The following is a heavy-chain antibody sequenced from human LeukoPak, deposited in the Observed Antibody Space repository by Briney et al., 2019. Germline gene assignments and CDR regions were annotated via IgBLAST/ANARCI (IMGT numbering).Heavy chain of an antibody. J-gene: IGHJ5*02. V-gene: IGHV4-34*01. Sequence: SETLSLTCAVYGGSFSGYYWSWIRQPPGKGLEWIGEINHSGSTNYNPSLKSRVTISVDTSKNQFSLKLSSVTAADTAVYYCARVLGYCSGGSCYLRRFDPWGQGTLVTVSS. CDR1: GGSFSGYY. CDR2: INHSGST. D-gene: IGHD2-15*01. CDR3: ARVLGYCSGGSCYLRRFDP.